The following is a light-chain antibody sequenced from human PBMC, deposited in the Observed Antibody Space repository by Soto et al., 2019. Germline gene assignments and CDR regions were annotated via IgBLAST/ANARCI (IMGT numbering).Light chain of an antibody. J-gene: IGKJ5*01. Sequence: EIVMTQSPATLSVSPGERATLSCRASQSVSSNFAWYQQKPGQAPRLLIYGASTRATGIPARFSGSGSGTEFTLTISSLQSQDFAVYYCQQYNNWPFITFGQGTRLEIK. CDR3: QQYNNWPFIT. V-gene: IGKV3-15*01. CDR2: GAS. CDR1: QSVSSN.